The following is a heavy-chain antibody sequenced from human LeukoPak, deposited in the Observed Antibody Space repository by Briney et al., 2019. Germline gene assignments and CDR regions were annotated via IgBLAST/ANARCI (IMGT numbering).Heavy chain of an antibody. J-gene: IGHJ5*02. CDR1: GVSFSGYY. V-gene: IGHV4-34*01. Sequence: SETLSLTCAVYGVSFSGYYWSWIRQPPGKGLECVGVICYTGNTYYNPSLKSRVTISVDTSKNQFSLRLSSVTAADTAVYYCARHKSGIDWFDPWGQGTLVTVSS. CDR2: ICYTGNT. D-gene: IGHD1-14*01. CDR3: ARHKSGIDWFDP.